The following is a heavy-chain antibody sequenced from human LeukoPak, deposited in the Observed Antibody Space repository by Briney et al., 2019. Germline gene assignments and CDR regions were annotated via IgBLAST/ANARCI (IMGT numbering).Heavy chain of an antibody. CDR3: ARDHYYDAGGAAFDI. Sequence: GGSLRLSCAASGFTFSSYWMHWVRQAPGKGLVWVSRINSDESSTSYADSVKGRFTISRDNAKNTLYLQMNSLRAEDTAVYYCARDHYYDAGGAAFDIWGQGTMVTVSS. CDR1: GFTFSSYW. CDR2: INSDESST. V-gene: IGHV3-74*01. J-gene: IGHJ3*02. D-gene: IGHD3-22*01.